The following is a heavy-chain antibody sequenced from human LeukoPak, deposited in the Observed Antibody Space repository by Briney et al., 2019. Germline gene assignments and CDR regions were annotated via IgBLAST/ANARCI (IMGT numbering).Heavy chain of an antibody. CDR3: ASDGVVVSATPYFQH. CDR2: IDPSDSYT. J-gene: IGHJ1*01. D-gene: IGHD2-15*01. V-gene: IGHV5-10-1*01. CDR1: GYSFTSHW. Sequence: GESLGIPCKGSGYSFTSHWISWVRQMPGKGLEWMGRIDPSDSYTNYSPSFQGHVTISADKSISTAYLQWSSLKASDTAMYYCASDGVVVSATPYFQHWGQGTLVTVSS.